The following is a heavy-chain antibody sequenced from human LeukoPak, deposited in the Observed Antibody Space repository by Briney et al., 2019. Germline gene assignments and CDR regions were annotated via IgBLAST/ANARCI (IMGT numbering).Heavy chain of an antibody. V-gene: IGHV4-39*07. CDR3: AANYYDSSGPDGVLDY. D-gene: IGHD3-22*01. J-gene: IGHJ4*02. CDR2: IYYSGST. CDR1: GGSISSSSYY. Sequence: SETLSLTCTVSGGSISSSSYYWGWIRQPPGKGLEWIGSIYYSGSTYYNPSLKSRVTISVDTSKNQFSLKLSSVTAADTAVYYCAANYYDSSGPDGVLDYWGQGTLVTVSS.